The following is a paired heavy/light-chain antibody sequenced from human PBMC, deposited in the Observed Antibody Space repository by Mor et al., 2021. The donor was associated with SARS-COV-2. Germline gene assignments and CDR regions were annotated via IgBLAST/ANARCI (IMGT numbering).Light chain of an antibody. CDR2: EVS. Sequence: DIVMTQTPLSLSVTPGQPASISCKSSQSLLHSDGKTYLYWYLQKSGQPPQLLIYEVSNRFSGVPDRFSGSGSGTDFTLKISRVEAEDVGVYYCMQTIQLPPTFGQGTKLEI. J-gene: IGKJ2*01. CDR3: MQTIQLPPT. V-gene: IGKV2D-29*01. CDR1: QSLLHSDGKTY.
Heavy chain of an antibody. J-gene: IGHJ4*02. CDR3: ARGRGADIVVVTAIRFDY. D-gene: IGHD2-21*02. Sequence: EVQLVESGGGLVKPGGSLRLSCAASGFIFSYYSMNWVRQAPGKGLEWVSSISSSSSYIYYADSVRGRFTISRDNAKNSLYLQMNSLRAEDSAVYYCARGRGADIVVVTAIRFDYWGQGTLVTVSS. V-gene: IGHV3-21*06. CDR2: ISSSSSYI. CDR1: GFIFSYYS.